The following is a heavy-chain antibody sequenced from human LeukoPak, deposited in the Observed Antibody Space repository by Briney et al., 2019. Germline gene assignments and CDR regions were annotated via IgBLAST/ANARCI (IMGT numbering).Heavy chain of an antibody. Sequence: ASVKVSCKASAYTFTSYNIKWERQATGQGLEWLRGMNPNSGNTGYAQKFQGRVTMTRNTSISTAYMELSSLTSEDTAVYYCARDGSGSYYDRGWFDPWGEGTLVTVSS. D-gene: IGHD3-10*01. J-gene: IGHJ5*02. CDR2: MNPNSGNT. CDR3: ARDGSGSYYDRGWFDP. CDR1: AYTFTSYN. V-gene: IGHV1-8*01.